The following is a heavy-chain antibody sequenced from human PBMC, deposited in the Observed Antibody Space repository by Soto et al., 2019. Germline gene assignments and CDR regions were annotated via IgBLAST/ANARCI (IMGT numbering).Heavy chain of an antibody. CDR1: GGTFSSYT. Sequence: QVQLVQSGAEVKKPGSSVKVSCKASGGTFSSYTISWVRQAPGQGLEWMGRIIPILGIANYAQKFQGRVTLTADKSTSTAYMELSSLRSGDTAVYYCARDVSTARVTFDYWGQGTLVTVSS. CDR2: IIPILGIA. D-gene: IGHD5-18*01. CDR3: ARDVSTARVTFDY. J-gene: IGHJ4*02. V-gene: IGHV1-69*08.